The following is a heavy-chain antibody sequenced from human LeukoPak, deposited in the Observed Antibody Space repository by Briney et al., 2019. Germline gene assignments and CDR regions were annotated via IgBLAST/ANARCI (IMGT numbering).Heavy chain of an antibody. V-gene: IGHV1-2*02. CDR2: INPNSGGT. Sequence: ASVKVSCKASGYTFTAFYMHWVRQAPGQGLEWMGWINPNSGGTNYAQKFQGRVTMTRDTSISTAYMELSRLRSDDTAVYYCARDYYASSCLGAFDTWGQGTMVTVSS. CDR1: GYTFTAFY. CDR3: ARDYYASSCLGAFDT. D-gene: IGHD3-22*01. J-gene: IGHJ3*02.